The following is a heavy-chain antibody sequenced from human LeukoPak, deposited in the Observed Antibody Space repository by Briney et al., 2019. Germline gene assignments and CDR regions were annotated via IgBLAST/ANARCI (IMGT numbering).Heavy chain of an antibody. CDR3: ARSIVGATTLGFDY. CDR1: GFTFSSHD. D-gene: IGHD1-26*01. V-gene: IGHV3-13*01. Sequence: GGSLRLSCAASGFTFSSHDMHWVRQATGKGLEWVSAIGTAGDTYYPGSVKGRFTISRENAKNSLYLQMNSLRAGDTAVYYCARSIVGATTLGFDYWGQGTLVTVSS. CDR2: IGTAGDT. J-gene: IGHJ4*02.